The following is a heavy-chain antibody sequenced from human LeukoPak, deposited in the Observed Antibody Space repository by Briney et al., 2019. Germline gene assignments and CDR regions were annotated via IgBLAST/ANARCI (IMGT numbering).Heavy chain of an antibody. V-gene: IGHV3-30-3*01. J-gene: IGHJ4*01. CDR2: IAYDGSNK. D-gene: IGHD3-22*01. CDR1: GLTFSSYA. Sequence: PGRSLRLFCAASGLTFSSYAMHWVRQARGKGREGVPVIAYDGSNKYYADSVKGRFTISRDNSKNALYLQMNSLRAEDTAVYYCSTNRDSSGNFDYWGQGTLVTVSS. CDR3: STNRDSSGNFDY.